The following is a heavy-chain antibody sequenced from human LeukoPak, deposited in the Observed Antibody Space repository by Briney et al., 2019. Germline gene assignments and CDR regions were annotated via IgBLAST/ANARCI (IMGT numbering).Heavy chain of an antibody. V-gene: IGHV4-30-4*01. J-gene: IGHJ6*02. CDR3: ARALRNIVVVVAATPLGGMDV. D-gene: IGHD2-15*01. CDR1: GGSISSGDYY. Sequence: SQTLSLTCTVSGGSISSGDYYWSWIRQPPGKGLEWIGYIHYSGSTYYNPSLKSRVTISVDTSKNQFSLKLSSVTAADTAVYYCARALRNIVVVVAATPLGGMDVWGQGTTVTVSS. CDR2: IHYSGST.